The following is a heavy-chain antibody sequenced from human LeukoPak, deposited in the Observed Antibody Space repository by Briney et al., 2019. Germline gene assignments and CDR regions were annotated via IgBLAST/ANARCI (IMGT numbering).Heavy chain of an antibody. D-gene: IGHD2-15*01. CDR3: GRQSCSGGSCYLVDY. CDR1: GYTFTDSY. CDR2: INPNSGGT. Sequence: GASVKVSCKASGYTFTDSYIHWVRQAPGQGLEWMGWINPNSGGTNYAQKFQGRVTMTRDTSISTAYMELSRLRSDDTAIYYCGRQSCSGGSCYLVDYWGQGALVTVSS. J-gene: IGHJ4*02. V-gene: IGHV1-2*02.